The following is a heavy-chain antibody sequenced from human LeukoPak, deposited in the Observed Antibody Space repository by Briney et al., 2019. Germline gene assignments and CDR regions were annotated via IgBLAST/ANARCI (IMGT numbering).Heavy chain of an antibody. V-gene: IGHV4-61*02. CDR1: GGSITYGSYY. CDR3: ARASWNYLER. CDR2: THKSGTT. Sequence: SEALALICTVSGGSITYGSYYWSWIRQAAGKGLEWIGRTHKSGTTHYNPSLRSRVILSLDMSKNQFSLQLTSVTAADTAVYYCARASWNYLERWGQGSLVTVSS. J-gene: IGHJ4*02. D-gene: IGHD1-7*01.